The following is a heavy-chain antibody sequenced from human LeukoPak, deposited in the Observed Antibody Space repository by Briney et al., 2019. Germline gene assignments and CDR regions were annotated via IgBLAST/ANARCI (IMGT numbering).Heavy chain of an antibody. CDR3: ARAYAYYFDY. V-gene: IGHV4-31*03. J-gene: IGHJ4*02. Sequence: PSETLSLTCTVSGGSISSGGYYWTWIRQHPGKGLEWIGYIYYSGSTYYNPSLKSRVTISVDTSKNQFSLKLSSMTAADTAVYYCARAYAYYFDYWGQGTLVTVSS. CDR2: IYYSGST. CDR1: GGSISSGGYY. D-gene: IGHD4-17*01.